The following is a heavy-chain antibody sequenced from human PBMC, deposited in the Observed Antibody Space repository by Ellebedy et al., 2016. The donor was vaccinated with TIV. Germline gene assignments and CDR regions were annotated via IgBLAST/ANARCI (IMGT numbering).Heavy chain of an antibody. CDR3: ARDTTLEWLLHYYYYYMDV. CDR1: GFTFSSYS. V-gene: IGHV3-48*01. CDR2: ISSSSSTI. Sequence: GGSLRLXCAASGFTFSSYSMNWVRQAPGKGLEWASYISSSSSTIYYADSVKGRFTISRDNAKNSLYLQMNSLRAEDTAVYYCARDTTLEWLLHYYYYYMDVWGKGTTVTVSS. D-gene: IGHD3-3*01. J-gene: IGHJ6*03.